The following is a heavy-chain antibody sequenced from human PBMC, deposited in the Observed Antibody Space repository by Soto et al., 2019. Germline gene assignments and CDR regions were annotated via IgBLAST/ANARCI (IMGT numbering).Heavy chain of an antibody. CDR1: GFTFSNAW. Sequence: GALRLSCAASGFTFSNAWMSWVRQAPGKGLEWVGRIKSKTDGGTTDYAAPVKGRFTISRDDSKNTLYLQMNSLKTEDTAVYYCTTTNIAWFGELVQYYYYGMDVWGQGTTVTVSS. CDR3: TTTNIAWFGELVQYYYYGMDV. CDR2: IKSKTDGGTT. D-gene: IGHD3-10*01. J-gene: IGHJ6*02. V-gene: IGHV3-15*01.